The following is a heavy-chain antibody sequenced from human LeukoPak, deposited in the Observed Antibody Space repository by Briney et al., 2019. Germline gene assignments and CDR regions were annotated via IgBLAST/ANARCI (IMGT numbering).Heavy chain of an antibody. Sequence: PGGSLRLSCAASGFTFSSYAMSWVRQAPGKGLEWVSDISGSGASTYYADSVKGRFTISRDNSKNTLYLQMNSLRAEDTAVYYCARLNYDNTSYYSNYFEYWGQGTLVTVSS. CDR3: ARLNYDNTSYYSNYFEY. CDR2: ISGSGAST. V-gene: IGHV3-23*01. CDR1: GFTFSSYA. J-gene: IGHJ4*02. D-gene: IGHD3-22*01.